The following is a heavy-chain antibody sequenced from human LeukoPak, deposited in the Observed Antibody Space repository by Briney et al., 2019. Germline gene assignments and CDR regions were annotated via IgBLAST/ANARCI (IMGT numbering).Heavy chain of an antibody. CDR2: ISYDGSNK. Sequence: GGSLRLSCAASGFTFSSYAMHWVRQAPGKGLEWVAVISYDGSNKYYADSVKGRFTISRDNSKNTLYLQMNSLRAEDTAVYYCAKDSVRADSSGWSYWGQGTLVTVSS. CDR3: AKDSVRADSSGWSY. J-gene: IGHJ4*02. D-gene: IGHD6-19*01. CDR1: GFTFSSYA. V-gene: IGHV3-30*04.